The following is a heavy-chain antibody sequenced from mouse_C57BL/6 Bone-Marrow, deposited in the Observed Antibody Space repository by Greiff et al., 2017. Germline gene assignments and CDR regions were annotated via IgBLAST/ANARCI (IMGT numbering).Heavy chain of an antibody. Sequence: VKLMESGPELVKPGASVKISCKASGYAFSSSWMNWVKQRPGKGLEWIGRIYPGDGDTNYNGKFKGKATLTADKSSSTAYMQLSSLTSEDSAVYFCARTGGSSSPWFAYWGQGTLVTVSA. CDR3: ARTGGSSSPWFAY. CDR1: GYAFSSSW. CDR2: IYPGDGDT. V-gene: IGHV1-82*01. J-gene: IGHJ3*01. D-gene: IGHD1-1*01.